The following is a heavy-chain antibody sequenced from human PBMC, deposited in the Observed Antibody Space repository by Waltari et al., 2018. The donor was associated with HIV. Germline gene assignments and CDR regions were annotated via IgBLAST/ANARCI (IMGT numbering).Heavy chain of an antibody. Sequence: QVQLQESGPGLVKPSDTLSLTCAVSAFSISRGHYWGWIRQSPGKGLEWIGSVFHSGSTFYKPSFKSRVSISVDTSKNQFSLKLTSVTAADTAVYYCARQPAPDSTWFQIYFDYWGQGTVVTVSS. CDR3: ARQPAPDSTWFQIYFDY. CDR1: AFSISRGHY. V-gene: IGHV4-38-2*01. CDR2: VFHSGST. D-gene: IGHD6-13*01. J-gene: IGHJ4*02.